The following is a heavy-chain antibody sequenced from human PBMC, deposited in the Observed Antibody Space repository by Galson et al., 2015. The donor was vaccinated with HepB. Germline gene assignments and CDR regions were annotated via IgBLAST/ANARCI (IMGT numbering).Heavy chain of an antibody. J-gene: IGHJ4*02. Sequence: SLRLSCAASGFTFDDYGMSWVRQAPGKGLEWVSGINWNGGSTGYADSVKGRFTISRDNAKNSLYLQMNSLRAEDTALYYCARGLGVVTSLPKVFDYWGQGTLVTVSS. V-gene: IGHV3-20*04. CDR2: INWNGGST. CDR3: ARGLGVVTSLPKVFDY. CDR1: GFTFDDYG. D-gene: IGHD4-23*01.